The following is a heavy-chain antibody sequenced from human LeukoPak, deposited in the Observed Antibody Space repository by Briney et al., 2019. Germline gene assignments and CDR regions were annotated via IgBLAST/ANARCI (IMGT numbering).Heavy chain of an antibody. D-gene: IGHD1-26*01. CDR2: IDYSGGT. Sequence: SETLSLTCTVSGGSIISSGYYRGWIRQPPKRVLEWIGSIDYSGGTYYIPSLKSRLTISMDTSKNQYSLKLTSVTAADTAVYYCARDSGNFQVDYWGRGALVTVSS. CDR3: ARDSGNFQVDY. V-gene: IGHV4-39*01. J-gene: IGHJ4*02. CDR1: GGSIISSGYY.